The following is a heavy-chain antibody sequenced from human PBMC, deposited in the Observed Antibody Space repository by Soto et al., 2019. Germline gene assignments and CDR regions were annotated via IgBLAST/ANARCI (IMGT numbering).Heavy chain of an antibody. CDR1: GYTFTSYG. V-gene: IGHV1-18*01. CDR3: AKVRDGYKRTYYFDY. Sequence: GASVKVSCKASGYTFTSYGISWVRQAPGQGLEWMGWISAYNGNTNYAQKLQGRVTMTTDTSTSTAYMELNSLRAEDTAVYYCAKVRDGYKRTYYFDYWGQGTLVTVS. J-gene: IGHJ4*02. D-gene: IGHD5-12*01. CDR2: ISAYNGNT.